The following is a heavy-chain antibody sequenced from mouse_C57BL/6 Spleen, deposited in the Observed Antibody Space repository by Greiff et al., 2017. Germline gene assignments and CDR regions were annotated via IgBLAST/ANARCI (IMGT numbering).Heavy chain of an antibody. CDR2: IHPNSGST. CDR1: GYTFTSYW. D-gene: IGHD2-3*01. J-gene: IGHJ4*01. V-gene: IGHV1-64*01. Sequence: QVQLQQPGAELVKPGASVKLSCKASGYTFTSYWMHWVKQRPGQGLEWIGMIHPNSGSTNYNEKFKSKATLTVDKSSSTAYMQLSSLTSEDSAVYYCARGRGNGYYVEYYAMDYWGQGTSVTVSS. CDR3: ARGRGNGYYVEYYAMDY.